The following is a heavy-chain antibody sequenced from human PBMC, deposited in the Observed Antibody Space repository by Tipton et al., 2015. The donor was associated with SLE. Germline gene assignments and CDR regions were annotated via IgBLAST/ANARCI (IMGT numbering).Heavy chain of an antibody. J-gene: IGHJ1*01. Sequence: SLRLSCATSGFIFSGSSIHWVRQTSGKGLEWVGHVRNKVYNYATEYAASVKGRFTISRDDSKNTAFLQMNSLKVEDTAMYYCICYFDSSGLGDWGQGTLVTVSS. CDR1: GFIFSGSS. CDR3: ICYFDSSGLGD. CDR2: VRNKVYNYAT. V-gene: IGHV3-73*01. D-gene: IGHD3-22*01.